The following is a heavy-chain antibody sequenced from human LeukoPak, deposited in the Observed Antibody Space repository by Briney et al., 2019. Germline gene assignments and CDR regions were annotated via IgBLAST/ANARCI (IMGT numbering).Heavy chain of an antibody. J-gene: IGHJ4*02. CDR3: ARLSRFWSGDY. V-gene: IGHV3-53*01. CDR1: GFTFSDYA. D-gene: IGHD3-10*01. Sequence: GGSLRLSCAASGFTFSDYAMSWVRQAPGKGLEWVSVIYSGGSTYYADSVKGRFTISRDNSKNTLYLQMNSLRAEDTAVYYCARLSRFWSGDYWGQGTLVTVSS. CDR2: IYSGGST.